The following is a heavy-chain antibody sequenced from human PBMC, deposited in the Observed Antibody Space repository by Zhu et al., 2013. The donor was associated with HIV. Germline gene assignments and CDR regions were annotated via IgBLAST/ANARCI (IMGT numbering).Heavy chain of an antibody. CDR1: GASFSGYY. CDR2: INHSGST. CDR3: ARGTRLRYIV. J-gene: IGHJ4*02. Sequence: QVQLRQWGAGLLKPSETLSLTCAVYGASFSGYYWSWIRQPPGKGLEWIGEINHSGSTNYNPSLKSRVTISVDTSKNQFSLKLSSVTAADTAVFYCARGTRLRYIVWGQGTLVTVSS. D-gene: IGHD5-12*01. V-gene: IGHV4-34*01.